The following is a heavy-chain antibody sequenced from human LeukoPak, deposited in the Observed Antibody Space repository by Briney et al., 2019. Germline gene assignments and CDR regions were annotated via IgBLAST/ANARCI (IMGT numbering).Heavy chain of an antibody. J-gene: IGHJ4*02. D-gene: IGHD3-22*01. V-gene: IGHV3-23*01. CDR3: AKVWVTYYDRGIFDS. Sequence: GGSLRLSCVASGFTFSYYPLSWVRQAPGKGLEWVAAIGSASGTKYYADSVKGRFAISRDDSKSTLYLQMSSLRGEDTAAYYCAKVWVTYYDRGIFDSWGQGTRVIVSS. CDR1: GFTFSYYP. CDR2: IGSASGTK.